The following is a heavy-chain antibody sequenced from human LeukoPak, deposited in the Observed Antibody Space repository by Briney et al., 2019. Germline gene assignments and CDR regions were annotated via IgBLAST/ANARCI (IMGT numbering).Heavy chain of an antibody. CDR2: IYYSGST. J-gene: IGHJ5*02. Sequence: SETLSLTCTVSGGSISIYYWSWIRQPPGKGLEWIGYIYYSGSTNYNPSLKSRVTISVDTSKNQFSLKLSSVTAADTAVYYCARGLIDGYSYGSSWFDPWGQGTLVTVSS. V-gene: IGHV4-59*01. CDR1: GGSISIYY. CDR3: ARGLIDGYSYGSSWFDP. D-gene: IGHD5-18*01.